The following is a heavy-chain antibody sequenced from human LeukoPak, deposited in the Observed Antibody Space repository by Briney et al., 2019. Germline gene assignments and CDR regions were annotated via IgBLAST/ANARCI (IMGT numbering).Heavy chain of an antibody. CDR2: IYSGGTT. V-gene: IGHV3-66*01. Sequence: GGSLRLSCAASEFSVSSNYMTWVCQAPGKGLECVSIIYSGGTTYYADSVRGRFTISRDNSKNTLYLQMDRLRVEDTAVYYCARKSDSLMLRGGDCWGQGTLVTVSS. J-gene: IGHJ4*02. CDR3: ARKSDSLMLRGGDC. D-gene: IGHD3-10*01. CDR1: EFSVSSNY.